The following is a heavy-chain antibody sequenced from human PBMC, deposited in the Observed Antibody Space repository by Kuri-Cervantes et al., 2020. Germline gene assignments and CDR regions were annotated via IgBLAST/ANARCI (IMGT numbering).Heavy chain of an antibody. D-gene: IGHD3-16*01. V-gene: IGHV4-59*01. CDR2: IFYSGST. J-gene: IGHJ3*02. CDR1: GGSISLYY. Sequence: SETLSLTCTVSGGSISLYYWSWIRQPPGKGLEWIGHIFYSGSTNYNPSLKSRVTISVDTSKNQFSLRLSSVTAADTAVYYCATLRRSPSWGGMLAFDIWGQGTMVTVSS. CDR3: ATLRRSPSWGGMLAFDI.